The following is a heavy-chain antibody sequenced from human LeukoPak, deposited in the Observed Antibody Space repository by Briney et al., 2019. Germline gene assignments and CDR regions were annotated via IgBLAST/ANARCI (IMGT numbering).Heavy chain of an antibody. CDR2: INWIGGNT. Sequence: SGGSLRLSCAASGFTFDDYGMSWVRQAPGEGLEWVSGINWIGGNTGYADSVTGRFTISRDNAKNSLYLQMNSLRAEDTALYYCARATILGYMDVWGKGTTVTVSS. D-gene: IGHD2-21*01. CDR1: GFTFDDYG. CDR3: ARATILGYMDV. J-gene: IGHJ6*03. V-gene: IGHV3-20*04.